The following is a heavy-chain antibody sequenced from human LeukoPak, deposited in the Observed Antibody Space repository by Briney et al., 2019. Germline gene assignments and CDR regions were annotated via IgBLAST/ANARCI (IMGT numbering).Heavy chain of an antibody. D-gene: IGHD4-17*01. V-gene: IGHV1-69*06. CDR1: GGTFSNYA. CDR2: IIPILGTT. Sequence: SVKVSCKASGGTFSNYAFSWVRQAPGQGLEWMGGIIPILGTTNYAQKFQGRVTITADKSTSTGYMELSSLRSEDTAVYYCARARDYGDYPLYWGQGTLVTVSS. J-gene: IGHJ4*02. CDR3: ARARDYGDYPLY.